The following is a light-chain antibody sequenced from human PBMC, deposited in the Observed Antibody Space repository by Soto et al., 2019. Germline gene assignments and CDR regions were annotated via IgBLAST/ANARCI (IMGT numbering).Light chain of an antibody. CDR1: SSNIGSNT. V-gene: IGLV1-44*01. Sequence: QSVLTQAPPVSGTPGQRVTISCSGSSSNIGSNTVSWYQQVPGTAPKVLIYSNVQRPSGVPDRFSGSKSGTSASLAIGGLQSEDEADYYCAAWDGSLNGWVFGGGTKVTVL. J-gene: IGLJ3*02. CDR3: AAWDGSLNGWV. CDR2: SNV.